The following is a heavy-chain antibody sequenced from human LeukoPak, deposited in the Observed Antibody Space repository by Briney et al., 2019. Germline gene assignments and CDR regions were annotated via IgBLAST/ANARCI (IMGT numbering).Heavy chain of an antibody. CDR3: ARGLSLYYDSTGELGY. CDR2: IYSGGNT. D-gene: IGHD3-22*01. CDR1: GFSVSSSY. J-gene: IGHJ4*02. Sequence: GGSLRLSCAASGFSVSSSYMSWVRQAPGKGLEWVSVIYSGGNTYYADSVRGRFIISRDNAKNTLYLQMNSLRVEDTAVYYCARGLSLYYDSTGELGYWGPGTLVTVSS. V-gene: IGHV3-66*01.